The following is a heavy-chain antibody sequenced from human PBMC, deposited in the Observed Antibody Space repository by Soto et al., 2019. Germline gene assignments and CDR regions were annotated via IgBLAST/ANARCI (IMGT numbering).Heavy chain of an antibody. CDR2: ISYDGSNK. Sequence: PGGSLRLSCAASGFTFSSYAMHWVRQAPGKGLEWVAVISYDGSNKYYADSVKGRFTISRDNSKNTLYLQMNSLRAEDTAVYYCARARGTLIAARPRYYYYGMDVWGQGTTVTVSS. CDR1: GFTFSSYA. CDR3: ARARGTLIAARPRYYYYGMDV. J-gene: IGHJ6*02. V-gene: IGHV3-30-3*01. D-gene: IGHD6-6*01.